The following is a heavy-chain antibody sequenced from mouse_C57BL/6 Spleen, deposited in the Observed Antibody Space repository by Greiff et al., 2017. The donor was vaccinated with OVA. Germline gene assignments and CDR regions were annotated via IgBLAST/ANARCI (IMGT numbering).Heavy chain of an antibody. V-gene: IGHV1-63*01. Sequence: QVQLKESGAELVRPGTSVKMSCKASGYTFTNYWIGWAKQRPGHGLEWIGDIYPGGGYTNYNEKFKGKATLTADKSSSTAYMQFSSLTSEDSAIYYCARSYYSNYAGDYWGQGTTLTVSS. CDR3: ARSYYSNYAGDY. CDR1: GYTFTNYW. CDR2: IYPGGGYT. D-gene: IGHD2-5*01. J-gene: IGHJ2*01.